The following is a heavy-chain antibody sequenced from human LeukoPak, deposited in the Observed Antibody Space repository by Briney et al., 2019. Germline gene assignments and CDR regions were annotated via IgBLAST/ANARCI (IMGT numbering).Heavy chain of an antibody. V-gene: IGHV1-2*02. CDR2: INPNSGGT. D-gene: IGHD3-22*01. Sequence: ASVKVSCKASGYTFTGYYMHWVRQAPGQGFEWMGWINPNSGGTNYAQKFQGRVTMTRGTSISTAYMELSRLRSDDTAVYYCASTSDGSYYDSSGYYDPTNYGMDVWGQGTTVTVSS. CDR3: ASTSDGSYYDSSGYYDPTNYGMDV. CDR1: GYTFTGYY. J-gene: IGHJ6*02.